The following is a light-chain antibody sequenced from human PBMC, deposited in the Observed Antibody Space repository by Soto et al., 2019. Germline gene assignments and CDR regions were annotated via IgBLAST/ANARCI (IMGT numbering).Light chain of an antibody. CDR1: SSDIGSYNY. Sequence: QSVLTQPASVSGSPGQSITISCTGTSSDIGSYNYVSWYQQHPGQAPKLMIYDVTNRPSGVSNRFSGSKSGNTASLTISGPQSEDEADYYCSSPRSSSFYVFGTGTKLTVL. CDR2: DVT. V-gene: IGLV2-14*03. J-gene: IGLJ1*01. CDR3: SSPRSSSFYV.